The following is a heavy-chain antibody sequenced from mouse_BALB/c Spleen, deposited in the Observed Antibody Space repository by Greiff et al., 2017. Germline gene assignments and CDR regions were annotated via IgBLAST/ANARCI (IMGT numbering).Heavy chain of an antibody. Sequence: EVMLVESGAELVKPGASVKLSCTASGFNIKDTYMHWVKQRPEQGLEWIGRIDPANGNTKYDPKFQGKATITADTSSNTAYLQLSSLTSEDTAVYYCASSAYYGNYGAMDYWGQGTSVTVSS. CDR2: IDPANGNT. CDR3: ASSAYYGNYGAMDY. CDR1: GFNIKDTY. J-gene: IGHJ4*01. D-gene: IGHD2-10*01. V-gene: IGHV14-3*02.